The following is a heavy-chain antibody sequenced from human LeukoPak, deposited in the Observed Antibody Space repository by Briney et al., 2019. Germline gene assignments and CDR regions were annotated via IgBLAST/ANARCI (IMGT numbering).Heavy chain of an antibody. V-gene: IGHV4-59*01. CDR3: AGIQFRAYYYYAMDV. CDR2: IYYSGGT. CDR1: GGSISSYY. J-gene: IGHJ6*02. Sequence: SETLSLTCTVSGGSISSYYWSWTRQPPGKGLEWIGYIYYSGGTNYNPSLKSRVTISVDTSKNQFSLKLSSVTAADTAVYYCAGIQFRAYYYYAMDVWGQGTTVTVSS.